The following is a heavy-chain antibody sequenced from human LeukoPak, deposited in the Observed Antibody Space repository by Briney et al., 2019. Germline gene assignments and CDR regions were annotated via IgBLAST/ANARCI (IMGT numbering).Heavy chain of an antibody. D-gene: IGHD2-2*01. J-gene: IGHJ4*02. CDR1: GYTFTSYG. CDR3: ARDRRNVVVPAVAFDY. V-gene: IGHV1-18*04. CDR2: ISAYNGNT. Sequence: ASVKVSCKASGYTFTSYGISWVRQAPGQGLEWMGWISAYNGNTNYAQKLQGRVTMTTDTSTSTAYTELRSLRSDDTAVYYCARDRRNVVVPAVAFDYWGQGTLVTVSS.